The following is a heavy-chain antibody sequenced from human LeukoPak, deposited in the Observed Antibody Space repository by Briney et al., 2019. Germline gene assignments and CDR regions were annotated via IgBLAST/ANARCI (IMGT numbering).Heavy chain of an antibody. CDR2: ISGSGGST. J-gene: IGHJ3*02. D-gene: IGHD3-22*01. CDR3: AKDRGDSSGYYYASGAFDI. V-gene: IGHV3-23*01. CDR1: GFTFSSYA. Sequence: SGGSLRLSCAASGFTFSSYAMSWVRQAPGKGLEWVSAISGSGGSTYYADSVKGRFTISRDNSKNTLYLQMNSLRAEDTAVYYCAKDRGDSSGYYYASGAFDIWGQGTMVTVSS.